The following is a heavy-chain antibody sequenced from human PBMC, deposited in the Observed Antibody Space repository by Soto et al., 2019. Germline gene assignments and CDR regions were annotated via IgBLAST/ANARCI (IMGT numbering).Heavy chain of an antibody. Sequence: SETLSLTCAVYGGSFSGYYWSWIRQPPGKGLEWIGEINHSGSTNYNPSLKSRVTISVDTSKNQFSLKLSSVTAADTAVYYCASQGNYYGSGSYDYWGQGTLVTVSS. CDR3: ASQGNYYGSGSYDY. CDR1: GGSFSGYY. V-gene: IGHV4-34*01. CDR2: INHSGST. D-gene: IGHD3-10*01. J-gene: IGHJ4*02.